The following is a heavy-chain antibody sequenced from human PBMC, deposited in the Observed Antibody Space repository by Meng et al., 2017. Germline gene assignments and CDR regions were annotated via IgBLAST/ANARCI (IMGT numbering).Heavy chain of an antibody. CDR2: INHSGST. Sequence: PRQRWGGGLLKSTESLSLTVAVYGGSFSDYSWGWIRQPPGKGREWIGEINHSGSTNYNPSLKSRVTISVDTSKNQFALKLSSVTAADTAVYYCARGAKTDAFDIWGQGKMVTVSS. CDR3: ARGAKTDAFDI. J-gene: IGHJ3*02. V-gene: IGHV4-34*01. CDR1: GGSFSDYS.